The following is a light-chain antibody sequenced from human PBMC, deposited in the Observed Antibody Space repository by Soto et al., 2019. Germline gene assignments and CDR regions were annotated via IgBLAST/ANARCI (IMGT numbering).Light chain of an antibody. J-gene: IGKJ2*01. Sequence: EIVMMQSPATLSVSPGERATLSCRASQSVSSNLAWYQQKPGQAPRLLIYGASTRATGIPARFSGSGSGTEFTLTISRLQSEDFAVYYCQQYNNWPYTFGQGTKLEI. CDR1: QSVSSN. CDR2: GAS. CDR3: QQYNNWPYT. V-gene: IGKV3-15*01.